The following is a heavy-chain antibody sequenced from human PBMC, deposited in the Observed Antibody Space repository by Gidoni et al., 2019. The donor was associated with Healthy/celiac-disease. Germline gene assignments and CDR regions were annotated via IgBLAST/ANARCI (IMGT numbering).Heavy chain of an antibody. D-gene: IGHD5-18*01. V-gene: IGHV4-39*01. CDR1: GGSISSSSYY. J-gene: IGHJ4*02. CDR2: IYYSGST. Sequence: QLQLQESGPGLVKPSETLSLTCTVSGGSISSSSYYWGWIRQPPGKGLEWIGSIYYSGSTYYNPSLKSRVTISVDTSKNQFSLKLSSVTAADTAVYYCARHRGYSYGLFDYWGQGTLVTVSS. CDR3: ARHRGYSYGLFDY.